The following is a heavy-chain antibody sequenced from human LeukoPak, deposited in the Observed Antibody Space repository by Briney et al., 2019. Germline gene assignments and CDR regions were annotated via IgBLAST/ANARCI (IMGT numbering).Heavy chain of an antibody. CDR2: ISYSGST. CDR1: GGSISSYY. J-gene: IGHJ4*02. V-gene: IGHV4-59*01. D-gene: IGHD6-13*01. CDR3: ARQGSYYFDY. Sequence: SETLSLTCTVSGGSISSYYWSWIRQPPGKGLEWIGYISYSGSTNYSPSLKGRVTISVDTSKNHFSLNLTSVTAADTAVYFCARQGSYYFDYWGQGTLVTVSS.